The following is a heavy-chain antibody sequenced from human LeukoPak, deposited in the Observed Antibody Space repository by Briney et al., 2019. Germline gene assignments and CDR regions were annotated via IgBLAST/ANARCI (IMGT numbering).Heavy chain of an antibody. CDR2: TYYRSEWHN. V-gene: IGHV6-1*01. J-gene: IGHJ4*02. D-gene: IGHD5-12*01. CDR3: ARDSGSGDDFLDS. CDR1: GDSVSSNSAA. Sequence: SQTLSLTCAISGDSVSSNSAAWHWIRQSPSRGLEWLGRTYYRSEWHNDHAVSVKSRITINPDTSKNQFSLQLTSVTPEDTAVCYCARDSGSGDDFLDSWGQGTLVTVSS.